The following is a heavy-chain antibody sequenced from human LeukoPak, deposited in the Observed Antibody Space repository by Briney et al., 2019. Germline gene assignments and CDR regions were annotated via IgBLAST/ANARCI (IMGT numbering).Heavy chain of an antibody. V-gene: IGHV3-53*01. CDR1: GVIVSGNY. J-gene: IGHJ6*04. CDR3: ARSGPYGSGSHHYYYYGMDV. Sequence: PWETLSLSCAASGVIVSGNYMSWIRQPPGKGLEWISIFYSGDNTNYTHSVKGRFTISRDNSKNTLYLQMNSLRAEDTAVYYCARSGPYGSGSHHYYYYGMDVWGKGTTVTVSS. CDR2: FYSGDNT. D-gene: IGHD3-10*01.